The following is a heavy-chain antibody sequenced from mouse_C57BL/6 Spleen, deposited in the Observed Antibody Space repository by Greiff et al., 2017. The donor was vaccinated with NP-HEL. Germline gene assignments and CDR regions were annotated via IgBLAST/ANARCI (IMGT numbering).Heavy chain of an antibody. CDR1: GYTFTSYW. Sequence: QVQLQQPGAELVKPGASVKVSCKASGYTFTSYWMHWVKQRPGQGLEWIGRIHPSDSDTNYNQKFKGKATLTVDKSSSTAYMQLRSLTSEDSAVYYCGICPSGGGFAYWGQGTLVTVSA. CDR2: IHPSDSDT. D-gene: IGHD6-1*01. V-gene: IGHV1-74*01. J-gene: IGHJ3*01. CDR3: GICPSGGGFAY.